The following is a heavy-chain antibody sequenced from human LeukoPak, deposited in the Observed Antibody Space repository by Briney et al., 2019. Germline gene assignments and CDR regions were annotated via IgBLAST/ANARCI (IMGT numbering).Heavy chain of an antibody. V-gene: IGHV3-53*01. CDR3: ARDKGGYFDY. Sequence: PGRSLRLSCATSGFTVSTNYLSWVRQAPGQGLEWVSVIYSGGSTYYADSVKGRFTISRDNSKNTLYLQMNSLRAEDTAVYYCARDKGGYFDYWGQGTLVTVSS. CDR2: IYSGGST. CDR1: GFTVSTNY. D-gene: IGHD3-16*01. J-gene: IGHJ4*02.